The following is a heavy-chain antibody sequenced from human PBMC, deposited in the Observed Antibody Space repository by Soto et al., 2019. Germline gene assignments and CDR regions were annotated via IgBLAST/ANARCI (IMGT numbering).Heavy chain of an antibody. J-gene: IGHJ4*02. D-gene: IGHD3-3*01. Sequence: SETLSLTCAVSGGSLTSVGYYWSWIRQVPGKGLEWIAHSHSSGSAHYNPSLKSRVTISVDTSKNQFSLKLSSVTAADSAIYYCASAQSMRFLEWLTHSVFWGPGTLVTVSS. V-gene: IGHV4-31*11. CDR1: GGSLTSVGYY. CDR2: SHSSGSA. CDR3: ASAQSMRFLEWLTHSVF.